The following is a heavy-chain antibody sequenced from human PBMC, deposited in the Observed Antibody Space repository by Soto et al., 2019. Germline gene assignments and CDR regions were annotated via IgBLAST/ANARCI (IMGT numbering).Heavy chain of an antibody. V-gene: IGHV3-30*18. CDR3: AKYFRPYSSPGYFDY. J-gene: IGHJ4*02. Sequence: GVSLRLSCAASGFTFSSYGMHWVRQAPGKGLEWVAVISYDGSNKYYADSVKGRFTISRDNSKNTLYLQMNSLRAEDTAVYYCAKYFRPYSSPGYFDYWGQGTLVTVSS. D-gene: IGHD6-13*01. CDR2: ISYDGSNK. CDR1: GFTFSSYG.